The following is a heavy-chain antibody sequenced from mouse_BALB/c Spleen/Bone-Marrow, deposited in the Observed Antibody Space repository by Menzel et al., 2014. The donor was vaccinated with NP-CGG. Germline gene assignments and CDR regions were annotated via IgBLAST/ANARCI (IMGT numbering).Heavy chain of an antibody. CDR3: ARDISGYFDY. V-gene: IGHV5-9-4*01. CDR1: GFTFSSCA. D-gene: IGHD3-1*01. J-gene: IGHJ2*01. CDR2: ISIGGSYT. Sequence: DVQLDESRGGLVKPGGSLKLSCAASGFTFSSCAMSWVRQSPEKRLERVAEISIGGSYTYYPDTVTGRFTLSRDNAKNTLYLEMSSLRSEDTAMYCCARDISGYFDYWGQGTTLTISS.